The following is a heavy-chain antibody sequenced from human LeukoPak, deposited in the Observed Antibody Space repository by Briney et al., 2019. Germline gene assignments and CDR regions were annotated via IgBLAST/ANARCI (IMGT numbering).Heavy chain of an antibody. V-gene: IGHV3-30*04. CDR3: AKDFESDYGDYAPGY. CDR1: GFTFSSYA. Sequence: PGGSLRLSCAASGFTFSSYAMSWVRQAPGKGLEWVAVISFDGSNKYYADSVKGRFTISRDNSKNTLYLQMNSLRAEDTAVYYCAKDFESDYGDYAPGYWGQGTLVTVSS. J-gene: IGHJ4*02. D-gene: IGHD4-17*01. CDR2: ISFDGSNK.